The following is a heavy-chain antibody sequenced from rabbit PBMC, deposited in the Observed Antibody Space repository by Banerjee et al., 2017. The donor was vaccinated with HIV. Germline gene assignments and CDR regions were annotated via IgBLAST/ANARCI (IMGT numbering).Heavy chain of an antibody. D-gene: IGHD8-1*01. J-gene: IGHJ6*01. V-gene: IGHV1S40*01. Sequence: QSLEESGGGLVQPEGPLTLTCKASGFSFSSSDYICWVRQAPGKGLEWISCIAGSSSGFTYSATWATGRFTISKTSSTTVTLQMTSLTAADTATYFCARDTGSSFSSYGMDLWGQGTLVTVS. CDR1: GFSFSSSDY. CDR3: ARDTGSSFSSYGMDL. CDR2: IAGSSSGFT.